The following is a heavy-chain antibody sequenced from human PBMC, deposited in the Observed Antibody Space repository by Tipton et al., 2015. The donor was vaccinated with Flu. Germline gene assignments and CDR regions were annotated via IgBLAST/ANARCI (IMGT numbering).Heavy chain of an antibody. D-gene: IGHD3-16*01. J-gene: IGHJ6*02. Sequence: TLSLTCTVSGDSMSSYYWSWIRQSPGKGLEWIGYIYYSGSTATYNPSLKSRVTISVDTSKTQFSLRLSSVTAADTAVYFCARVPRGDGFIGYYYGLDVWGQGTTVTVSS. V-gene: IGHV4-59*01. CDR2: IYYSGSTA. CDR1: GDSMSSYY. CDR3: ARVPRGDGFIGYYYGLDV.